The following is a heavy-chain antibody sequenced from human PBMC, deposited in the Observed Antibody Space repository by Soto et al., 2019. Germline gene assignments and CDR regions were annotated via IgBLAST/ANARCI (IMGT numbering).Heavy chain of an antibody. J-gene: IGHJ5*02. CDR3: ARDLGGPYYYGSGVYNWFDP. D-gene: IGHD3-10*01. V-gene: IGHV4-59*01. Sequence: QVQLQESGPGLVKPSETLSLTCTVSGGSISSYYWSWIRQPPGKGLEWIGYIYYSGSTNYNPSLKSRVPFSVDPSQNPFSLKLSSVPAADTAVYYCARDLGGPYYYGSGVYNWFDPWGQGTLVTVSS. CDR2: IYYSGST. CDR1: GGSISSYY.